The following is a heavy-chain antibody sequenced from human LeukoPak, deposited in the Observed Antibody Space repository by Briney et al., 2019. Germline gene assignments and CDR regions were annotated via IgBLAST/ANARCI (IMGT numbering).Heavy chain of an antibody. J-gene: IGHJ6*02. V-gene: IGHV3-11*01. Sequence: SPGGSLRLSCAASGFTFSDYYMSWIRQAPGKGLEWVSYISSSGSTIYYADSVKGRFTISRDNAKNSLYLQMNSLRAEDTAVYYCARDERTLVDYYGMDVWGQGTTVTVSS. CDR3: ARDERTLVDYYGMDV. D-gene: IGHD6-13*01. CDR2: ISSSGSTI. CDR1: GFTFSDYY.